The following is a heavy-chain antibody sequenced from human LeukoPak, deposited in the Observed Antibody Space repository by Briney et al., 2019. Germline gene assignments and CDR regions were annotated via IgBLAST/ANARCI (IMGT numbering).Heavy chain of an antibody. V-gene: IGHV3-23*01. D-gene: IGHD5-18*01. CDR1: GFTFSSYA. CDR3: AKRIQSAMATGY. CDR2: INGSGGST. J-gene: IGHJ4*02. Sequence: GGSLRLSCAASGFTFSSYATSWVRQAPGKGLEWVSDINGSGGSTYYADSVKGRFTISRDNSKNTLYLQMNGLRAEDTAVYYCAKRIQSAMATGYWGQGTLVTVSS.